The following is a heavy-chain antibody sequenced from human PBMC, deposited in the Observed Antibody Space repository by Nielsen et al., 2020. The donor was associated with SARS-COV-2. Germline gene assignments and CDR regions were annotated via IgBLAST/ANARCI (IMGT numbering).Heavy chain of an antibody. V-gene: IGHV3-15*01. J-gene: IGHJ4*02. CDR1: GFTFSNAW. CDR3: TTDRYSSGWYDY. D-gene: IGHD6-19*01. CDR2: IKSKTDGGTT. Sequence: SCAASGFTFSNAWMSWVRQAPGKGLEWVGRIKSKTDGGTTDYAAPVKGRFTISRDDSKNTLYLQMNSLKTEDTAVHYCTTDRYSSGWYDYWGQGTLVTVSS.